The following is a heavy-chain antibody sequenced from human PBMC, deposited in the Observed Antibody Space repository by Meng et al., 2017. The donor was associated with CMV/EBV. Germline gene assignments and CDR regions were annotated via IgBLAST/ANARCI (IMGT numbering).Heavy chain of an antibody. CDR2: INHSGST. CDR3: ARQKIYCSSTSCYKGGLDY. D-gene: IGHD2-2*02. J-gene: IGHJ4*02. CDR1: GGSFSGYY. Sequence: SQTLSLTCAVYGGSFSGYYWSWTRQPPGKGLEWIGEINHSGSTNYNPSLKSRVTISVDTSKNPFSLKLSSVTAADTAVYYCARQKIYCSSTSCYKGGLDYWGQGTLVTVSS. V-gene: IGHV4-34*01.